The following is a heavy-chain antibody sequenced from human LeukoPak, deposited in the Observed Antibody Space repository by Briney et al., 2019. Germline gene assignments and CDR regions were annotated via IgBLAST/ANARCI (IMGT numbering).Heavy chain of an antibody. CDR1: GYTFTSYD. Sequence: ASVKVSCKASGYTFTSYDINWVRQATGQGLEWMGWMNPNSGNTGYAQKFQGRVTMTRNTSISTAYMELSSLRSEDTAVYYCARVLTRITMVRGVIGGPDYWGQGTLVTVSS. CDR2: MNPNSGNT. D-gene: IGHD3-10*01. J-gene: IGHJ4*02. CDR3: ARVLTRITMVRGVIGGPDY. V-gene: IGHV1-8*01.